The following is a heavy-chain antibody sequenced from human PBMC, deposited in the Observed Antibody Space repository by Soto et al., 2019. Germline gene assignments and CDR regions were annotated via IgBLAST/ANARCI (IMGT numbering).Heavy chain of an antibody. V-gene: IGHV1-18*01. J-gene: IGHJ4*02. CDR2: TSAYMVT. CDR1: GYTFTSYG. CDR3: ARDSSGRAIFDS. D-gene: IGHD6-19*01. Sequence: VQLVQSGGEVKKPGASVKVSCRASGYTFTSYGISWVRQAPGQGREWLGWTSAYMVTNYAQKFQGRVTMTTDTSTSTAYMELRSLRFDDTAVYYCARDSSGRAIFDSWGQGTLVTVSS.